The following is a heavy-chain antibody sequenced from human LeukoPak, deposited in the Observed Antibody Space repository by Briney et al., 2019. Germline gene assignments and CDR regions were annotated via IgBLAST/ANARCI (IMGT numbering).Heavy chain of an antibody. Sequence: ASVKVSCKASGYTFTSYGISWVRQAPGQGLEWMGWISPYNGNTNYAQKVQDRVTMTTDTSTSTAYMELRSLRSDDTAVYYCARAGYSRGWYDNWFDPWGQGTLVTVSS. CDR3: ARAGYSRGWYDNWFDP. V-gene: IGHV1-18*01. CDR2: ISPYNGNT. J-gene: IGHJ5*02. CDR1: GYTFTSYG. D-gene: IGHD6-19*01.